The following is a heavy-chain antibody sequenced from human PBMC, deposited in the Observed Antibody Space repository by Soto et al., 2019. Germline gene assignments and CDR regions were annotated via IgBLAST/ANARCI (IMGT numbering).Heavy chain of an antibody. Sequence: PGESLKISCKGSGYSFTSYWISWVRQMPGKGLEWMGRIDPSDSYTNYSPSFQGHVTISADKSISTAYLQWSSLKASDTAMYYCARRPYDSNGCEVFAIWAQGTMVTVSS. V-gene: IGHV5-10-1*01. CDR2: IDPSDSYT. CDR1: GYSFTSYW. J-gene: IGHJ3*02. CDR3: ARRPYDSNGCEVFAI. D-gene: IGHD3-22*01.